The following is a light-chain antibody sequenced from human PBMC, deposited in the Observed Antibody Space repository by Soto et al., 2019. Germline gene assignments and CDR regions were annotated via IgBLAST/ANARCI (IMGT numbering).Light chain of an antibody. V-gene: IGKV4-1*01. J-gene: IGKJ2*01. Sequence: DIVMTQSPDSLAVSLGERATINCKSSQSVLYSSNNENYLAWYQQKPGQPPKLLISWASTRESGVPDRFSGSGSWTDFTLTISSLQAEDVAVYYCQQYYSSPPTFGQGTQLEI. CDR2: WAS. CDR1: QSVLYSSNNENY. CDR3: QQYYSSPPT.